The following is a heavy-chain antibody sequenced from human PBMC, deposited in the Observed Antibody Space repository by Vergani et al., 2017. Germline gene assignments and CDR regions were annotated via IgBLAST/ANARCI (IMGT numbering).Heavy chain of an antibody. J-gene: IGHJ5*02. CDR1: GYIFTNYF. CDR3: ARVGPGYDFGRGGIVDP. CDR2: INPSGGST. Sequence: QVQLVQSGAEVKKPGASVKISCKASGYIFTNYFIHWVRQAPGQGLEWMGLINPSGGSTSYAQKFQGRVTVTRDTSTSTVYMDLSSLRSEDTALYYCARVGPGYDFGRGGIVDPWGQGTLVTVSS. D-gene: IGHD3-3*01. V-gene: IGHV1-46*01.